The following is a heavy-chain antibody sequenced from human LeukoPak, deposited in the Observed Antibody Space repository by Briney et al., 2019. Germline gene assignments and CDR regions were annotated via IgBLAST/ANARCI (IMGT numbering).Heavy chain of an antibody. CDR1: GFTFSSYW. D-gene: IGHD1-26*01. Sequence: GGSLRLSCAASGFTFSSYWMHWVRQAPGKGLVWVSRINSDGSSTNYADSVKGRFTISRDNAKNTLYLQMNSLRAEDTAVYYCARVGGSGSYYPLDYWGQGILVTVSS. V-gene: IGHV3-74*01. J-gene: IGHJ4*02. CDR3: ARVGGSGSYYPLDY. CDR2: INSDGSST.